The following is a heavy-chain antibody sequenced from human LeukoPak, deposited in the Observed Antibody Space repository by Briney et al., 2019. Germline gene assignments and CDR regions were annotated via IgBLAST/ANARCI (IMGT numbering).Heavy chain of an antibody. J-gene: IGHJ4*02. CDR2: IIPIFGTA. Sequence: EASVKVSCTASGGTFSSYAISWVRQAPGQGLEWMGGIIPIFGTANYAQKFQGRVTITADESTSTAYMELSSLRSEDTAVYYCAGVAGTMVFDYWGQGTLVTVSS. V-gene: IGHV1-69*13. CDR1: GGTFSSYA. CDR3: AGVAGTMVFDY. D-gene: IGHD6-19*01.